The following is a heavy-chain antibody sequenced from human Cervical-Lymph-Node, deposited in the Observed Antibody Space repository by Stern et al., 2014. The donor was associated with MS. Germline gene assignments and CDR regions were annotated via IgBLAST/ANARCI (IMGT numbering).Heavy chain of an antibody. V-gene: IGHV6-1*01. CDR3: AREGGITMVRGPPSNWFDP. CDR2: TYYRSKWYN. CDR1: GDSVSSNSAA. D-gene: IGHD3-10*01. Sequence: QVQLLQPGPGLVKPSQTLSLTCAISGDSVSSNSAAWNWIRQSPSRGLEWLXRTYYRSKWYNDYSVSVKSRITINPDTSKNQFSLQLNSVTPEDTAVYYCAREGGITMVRGPPSNWFDPWGQGTLVTVSS. J-gene: IGHJ5*02.